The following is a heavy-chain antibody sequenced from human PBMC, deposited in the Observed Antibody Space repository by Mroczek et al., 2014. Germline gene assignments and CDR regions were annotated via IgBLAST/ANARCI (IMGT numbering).Heavy chain of an antibody. J-gene: IGHJ6*03. D-gene: IGHD2-2*02. Sequence: QVQLQESGPGLVKPSQTLSLTCTVSGGSISSGSYYWSWIRQPAGKGLEWIGRIYTSGSTNYNPSLKSRVTMSVDTSKNQFSLKLSSVTAADTAVYYCARDPLVVPAAKPYYYYYYMDVWGKGTTVTVSS. CDR2: IYTSGST. CDR3: ARDPLVVPAAKPYYYYYYMDV. V-gene: IGHV4-61*02. CDR1: GGSISSGSYY.